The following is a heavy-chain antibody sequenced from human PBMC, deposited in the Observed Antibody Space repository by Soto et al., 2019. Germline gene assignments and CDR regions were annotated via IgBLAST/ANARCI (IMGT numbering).Heavy chain of an antibody. D-gene: IGHD3-16*02. CDR1: GGSVSSGSYY. CDR2: IYYSGST. V-gene: IGHV4-61*01. Sequence: SETLSLTCTVSGGSVSSGSYYWSWIRQPPGKGLEWIGYIYYSGSTNYNPSLKSRVTISVDTSKNQFSLKLSSVTAADTAVYYCARAHDYVWGSYRDYWGQGTLVTVSS. J-gene: IGHJ4*02. CDR3: ARAHDYVWGSYRDY.